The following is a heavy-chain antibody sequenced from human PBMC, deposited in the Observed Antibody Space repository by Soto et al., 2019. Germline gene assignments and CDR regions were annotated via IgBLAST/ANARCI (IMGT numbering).Heavy chain of an antibody. CDR3: VKGISMIQVGWYLDL. J-gene: IGHJ2*01. CDR2: ITWNSGNI. V-gene: IGHV3-9*01. Sequence: EVPLVESGGGLVQPGRSLRLSCAASGFTFDDYAMHWVRQAPGKGLEWVSGITWNSGNIDYADSVKGRFTISRDNAKSSLYLQMNSLRPEDTALYYCVKGISMIQVGWYLDLWGRGTLVTVSS. D-gene: IGHD3-22*01. CDR1: GFTFDDYA.